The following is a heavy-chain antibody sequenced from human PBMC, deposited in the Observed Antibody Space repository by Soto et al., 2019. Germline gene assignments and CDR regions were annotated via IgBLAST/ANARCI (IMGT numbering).Heavy chain of an antibody. J-gene: IGHJ6*02. CDR1: GYTFTSYG. CDR3: ARDLPTMEV. Sequence: QVQLVQSGAEVKKPGASVKVSCKASGYTFTSYGISWVRQAPGQGLEWMGWIRAYNGNTNYAQKLQGRVTLTTATSTSPAYMALRSLRSANRVVNHCARDLPTMEVWGQGDTVTVSS. CDR2: IRAYNGNT. V-gene: IGHV1-18*01.